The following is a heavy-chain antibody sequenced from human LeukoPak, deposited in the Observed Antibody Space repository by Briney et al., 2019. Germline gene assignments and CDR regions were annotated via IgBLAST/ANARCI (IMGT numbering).Heavy chain of an antibody. CDR3: SEGYFEPFDH. CDR1: GASVSSSH. CDR2: LSYTGKT. V-gene: IGHV4-59*02. D-gene: IGHD2/OR15-2a*01. Sequence: SDTLSLTCVVSGASVSSSHWNWIRQLPGKGLEWIGCLSYTGKTDYNPSLTSRVTMSLDTSKNQVSLKLRSLTAADTAIYYCSEGYFEPFDHWGQGTLVTVSS. J-gene: IGHJ4*02.